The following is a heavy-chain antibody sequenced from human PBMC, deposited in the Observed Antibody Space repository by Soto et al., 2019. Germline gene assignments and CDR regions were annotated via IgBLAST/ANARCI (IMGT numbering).Heavy chain of an antibody. CDR2: IKQDGSEK. CDR1: GFTFSSYW. J-gene: IGHJ3*02. CDR3: ARFNTAMIVVVITSSDYYDAFDI. Sequence: GGSLRLSCAASGFTFSSYWMSWVRQAPGKGLEWVANIKQDGSEKYYVDSVKGRFTISRDNAKNSLYLQMNSLRAEDTAVYYCARFNTAMIVVVITSSDYYDAFDIWGQGTMVTVSS. D-gene: IGHD3-22*01. V-gene: IGHV3-7*05.